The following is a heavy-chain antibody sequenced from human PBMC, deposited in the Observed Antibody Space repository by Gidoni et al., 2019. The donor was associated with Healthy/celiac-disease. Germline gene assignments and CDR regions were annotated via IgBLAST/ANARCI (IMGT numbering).Heavy chain of an antibody. J-gene: IGHJ4*02. CDR2: ISGSGGST. D-gene: IGHD4-17*01. CDR1: GFTFSSYA. V-gene: IGHV3-23*01. Sequence: EVQLLESGGGLVQPGGSLRLSCAASGFTFSSYAMSWVRQAPGKGLEWVSAISGSGGSTYYADSVKGRFTISRDNSKNTLYLQMNSLRAEDTAVYYCAKVEGGAVTTWSACLDYWGQGTLVTVSS. CDR3: AKVEGGAVTTWSACLDY.